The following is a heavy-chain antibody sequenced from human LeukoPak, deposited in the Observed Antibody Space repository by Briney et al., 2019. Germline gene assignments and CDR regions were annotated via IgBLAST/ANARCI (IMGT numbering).Heavy chain of an antibody. D-gene: IGHD3-16*01. CDR1: GGSFSGHY. J-gene: IGHJ4*02. V-gene: IGHV4-34*01. CDR2: IKPGGST. CDR3: ARRELGAGYYDY. Sequence: KTSETLSLTCAVYGGSFSGHYWSWIRQPPGKGLEWIGEIKPGGSTNYNPSLKSRVTISVDTSKNQFSLRLSSVTAADTAVYFCARRELGAGYYDYWGQGTLVTVSS.